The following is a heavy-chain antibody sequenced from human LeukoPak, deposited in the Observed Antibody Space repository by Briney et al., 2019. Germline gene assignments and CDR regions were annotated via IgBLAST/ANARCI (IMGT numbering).Heavy chain of an antibody. Sequence: GASVKVSCKASGGTFSSYAISWVRQAPGQGLEWMGGIIPIFGTANYAQKFQGRVTITADKSTSTAYMELSSLRSEDTAVYYCARVDTAMKFAFDIWGQGTMVTVSS. CDR2: IIPIFGTA. CDR1: GGTFSSYA. CDR3: ARVDTAMKFAFDI. J-gene: IGHJ3*02. V-gene: IGHV1-69*06. D-gene: IGHD5-18*01.